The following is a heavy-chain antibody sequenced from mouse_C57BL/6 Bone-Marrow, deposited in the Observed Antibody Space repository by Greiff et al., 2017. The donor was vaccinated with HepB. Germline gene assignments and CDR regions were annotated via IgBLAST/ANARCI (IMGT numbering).Heavy chain of an antibody. CDR3: VYGGGY. J-gene: IGHJ2*01. V-gene: IGHV1-81*01. CDR2: IYPRSGNT. CDR1: GYTFTSYG. Sequence: VNVVESGAELARPGASVKLSCKASGYTFTSYGISWVKQSTGQGLEWIGEIYPRSGNTYYNEKFKGKATLTADKSSSTAYMELRSLTSEDSAVYFCVYGGGYWGQGTTLTVSS. D-gene: IGHD1-2*01.